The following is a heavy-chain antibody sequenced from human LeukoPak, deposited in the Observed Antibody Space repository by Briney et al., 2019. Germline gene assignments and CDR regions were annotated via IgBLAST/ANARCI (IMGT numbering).Heavy chain of an antibody. CDR1: GYTLTELS. Sequence: ASVKVSCKVSGYTLTELSMHWVRQAPGKGLEWMGGFDPEDGETIYAQKFQGRVTMTEDTSTDTAYMELSSLRSEDTAVYYCATAGITGTTLDYWGQGTLVTVSS. J-gene: IGHJ4*02. V-gene: IGHV1-24*01. CDR3: ATAGITGTTLDY. CDR2: FDPEDGET. D-gene: IGHD1-14*01.